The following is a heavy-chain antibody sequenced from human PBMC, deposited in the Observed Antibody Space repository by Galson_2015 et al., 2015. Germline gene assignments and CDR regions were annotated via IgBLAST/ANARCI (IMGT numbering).Heavy chain of an antibody. CDR2: ISSSSSTI. J-gene: IGHJ6*03. Sequence: SLRLSCAASGFTFSSYSMNWVRQAPGKGLEWVSYISSSSSTIYYADSVKGRFTISRDNAKNSLYLQMNSLGDEDTAVYYCARMPRYCSSTSCEKEAGGYYYYYYMDVWGKGTTVTVSS. D-gene: IGHD2-2*01. CDR1: GFTFSSYS. V-gene: IGHV3-48*02. CDR3: ARMPRYCSSTSCEKEAGGYYYYYYMDV.